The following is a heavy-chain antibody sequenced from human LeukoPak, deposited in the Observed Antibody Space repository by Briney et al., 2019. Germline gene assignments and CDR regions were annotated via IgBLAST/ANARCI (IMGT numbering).Heavy chain of an antibody. J-gene: IGHJ4*02. CDR3: ARHEEQLVSPFDY. CDR1: GGSISSGPYY. CDR2: IYYSGST. V-gene: IGHV4-39*01. Sequence: PSETLSLTCTVSGGSISSGPYYWGWIRQPPGKGLEWIGSIYYSGSTYYKPSLKSRVTISVDTSKNQFSLKLSSVTAADTAVYYCARHEEQLVSPFDYWGQGTLVTVSS. D-gene: IGHD6-6*01.